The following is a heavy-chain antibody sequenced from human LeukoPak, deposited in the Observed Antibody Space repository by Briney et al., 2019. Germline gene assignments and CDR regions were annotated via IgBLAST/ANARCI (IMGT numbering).Heavy chain of an antibody. V-gene: IGHV3-23*01. CDR1: GFTFSSYA. CDR3: AKDVGTYYDFWSPFDY. D-gene: IGHD3-3*01. CDR2: ISGSGGST. Sequence: PGGSLRLSCAASGFTFSSYAMSWVRQAPGKGLEWVSAISGSGGSTYYADSVKGRFTISRDNSKNTLYLQMNSLRAEDTAVYYCAKDVGTYYDFWSPFDYWGQGTLVTVSS. J-gene: IGHJ4*02.